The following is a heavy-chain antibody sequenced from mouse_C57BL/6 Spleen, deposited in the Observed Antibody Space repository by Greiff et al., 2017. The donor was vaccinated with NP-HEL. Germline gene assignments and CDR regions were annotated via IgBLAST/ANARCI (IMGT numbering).Heavy chain of an antibody. V-gene: IGHV1-61*01. CDR3: ATAQATGAMDY. CDR1: GYTFTSYW. Sequence: VQLQQSGAELVRPGSSVKLSCKASGYTFTSYWMDWVKQRPGQGLEWIGNIYPSDSETHYNQKFKDKATLTVDKSYSTAYMQLSSLTSEDSAVYYCATAQATGAMDYWGQGTSVTVSS. J-gene: IGHJ4*01. D-gene: IGHD3-2*02. CDR2: IYPSDSET.